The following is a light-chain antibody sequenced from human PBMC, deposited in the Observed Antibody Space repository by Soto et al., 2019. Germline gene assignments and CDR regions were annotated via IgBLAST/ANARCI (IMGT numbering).Light chain of an antibody. CDR1: NIGSKS. Sequence: SYELTQPPSVSVAPGQTARITCGGNNIGSKSVHWYQQKSGQAPVLVVHDDSARPSGVPDRFSAPKSGNTASLTIFGLQADDEADYYCCSYAGSYSYVFGTGTKVTV. CDR2: DDS. J-gene: IGLJ1*01. CDR3: CSYAGSYSYV. V-gene: IGLV3-21*02.